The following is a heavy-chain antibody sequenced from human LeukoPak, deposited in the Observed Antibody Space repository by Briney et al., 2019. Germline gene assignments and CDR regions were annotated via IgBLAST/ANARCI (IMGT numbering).Heavy chain of an antibody. V-gene: IGHV3-30*04. CDR2: ISYDGSNK. J-gene: IGHJ4*02. D-gene: IGHD3-10*01. CDR3: AKKRSGKDNYFDY. CDR1: GFTFSSYA. Sequence: GGSLRLSCAASGFTFSSYAMHWVRQAPGKGLEWVAVISYDGSNKYYADSVKGRFTISRDNSKNTLYLQMNSLRAEDTAVYYCAKKRSGKDNYFDYWGQGTLVTVSS.